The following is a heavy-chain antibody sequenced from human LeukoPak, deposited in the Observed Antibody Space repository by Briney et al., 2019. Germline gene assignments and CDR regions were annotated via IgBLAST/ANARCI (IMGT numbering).Heavy chain of an antibody. J-gene: IGHJ4*02. CDR1: GFTFSNYA. Sequence: PGGSLRLSCAASGFTFSNYAMTWVRQAPGKGLDWVSGINESGDTTYDADSVKGRFTISRDNTRNTLYLQMHSLRAEDTAVYYCAKVVAGLVPGDYYFEYWGRGTLVTVYS. D-gene: IGHD2-2*01. CDR3: AKVVAGLVPGDYYFEY. V-gene: IGHV3-23*01. CDR2: INESGDTT.